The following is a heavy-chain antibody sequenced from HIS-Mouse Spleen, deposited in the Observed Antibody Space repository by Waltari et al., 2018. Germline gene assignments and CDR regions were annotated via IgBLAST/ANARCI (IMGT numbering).Heavy chain of an antibody. V-gene: IGHV1-8*01. J-gene: IGHJ3*02. CDR3: ARWEYCSGGSCQSAFDI. CDR2: MNPNSGNT. D-gene: IGHD2-15*01. Sequence: QVQLVQSGAEVKKPGASVKVSCKASGYTFTSYVIHWLRQATGQGLEWRGWMNPNSGNTGYAQKFQGRVTMTRNTSISTAYMELSSLRSEDTAVYYCARWEYCSGGSCQSAFDIWGQGTMVTVSS. CDR1: GYTFTSYV.